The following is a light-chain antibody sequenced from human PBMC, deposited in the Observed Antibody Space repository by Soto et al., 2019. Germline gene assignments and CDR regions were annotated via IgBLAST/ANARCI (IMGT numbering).Light chain of an antibody. J-gene: IGKJ3*01. CDR3: QQSYSLPLT. CDR2: GAS. CDR1: QSISDY. Sequence: DIQMTQSPSSLSASVGDRVAITCRSSQSISDYLNWYQQTKGKALKLVIYGASNLQSGVPPRFRGSGSGSEFTLPLSGLQPDDFDIYFCQQSYSLPLTFGPGTKVDIK. V-gene: IGKV1-39*01.